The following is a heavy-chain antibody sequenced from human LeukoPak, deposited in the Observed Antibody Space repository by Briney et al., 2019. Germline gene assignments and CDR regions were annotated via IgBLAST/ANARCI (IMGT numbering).Heavy chain of an antibody. CDR3: ARWALYYGMDV. J-gene: IGHJ6*02. CDR1: GGSISSYY. V-gene: IGHV4-4*07. CDR2: IYTSGSS. Sequence: SETLSLTCIVSGGSISSYYWSWIRQPAGKGLEWIGRIYTSGSSSYNPSLKSRVTMSVDTSKNQFSLKLSSLTAADTAVYYCARWALYYGMDVWGQGTTVTVSS.